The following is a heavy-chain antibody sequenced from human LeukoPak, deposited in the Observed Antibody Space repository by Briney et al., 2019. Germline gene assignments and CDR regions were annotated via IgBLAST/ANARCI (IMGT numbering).Heavy chain of an antibody. CDR1: GYTLTGYY. CDR3: AREAPRDTAMVKGAFDI. D-gene: IGHD5-18*01. J-gene: IGHJ3*02. Sequence: ASVKVSCKASGYTLTGYYMHWVRQAPGQGLEWMGWINPNSGGTNYAQKFQGRVTMTRDTSISTAYMELSRLRSDDTAVYYCAREAPRDTAMVKGAFDIWGQGTMVTVSS. CDR2: INPNSGGT. V-gene: IGHV1-2*02.